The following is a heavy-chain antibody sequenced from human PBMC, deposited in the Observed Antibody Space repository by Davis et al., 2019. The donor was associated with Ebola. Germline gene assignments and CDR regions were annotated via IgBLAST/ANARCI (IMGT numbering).Heavy chain of an antibody. D-gene: IGHD6-19*01. J-gene: IGHJ6*04. Sequence: GGSLRLSCAASGFTFSSYAMHWVRQAPGKGLEWVAVISYDGSNKYYADSVKGRFTISRDNSKNTLYLQMNSLRVEDTAVYYCAKDCEWLVLYYYGMDVWGKGTTVTVSS. CDR3: AKDCEWLVLYYYGMDV. V-gene: IGHV3-30-3*01. CDR1: GFTFSSYA. CDR2: ISYDGSNK.